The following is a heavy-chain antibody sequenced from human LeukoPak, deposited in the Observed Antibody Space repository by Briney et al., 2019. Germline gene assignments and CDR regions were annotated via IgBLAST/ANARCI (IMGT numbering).Heavy chain of an antibody. J-gene: IGHJ4*02. CDR2: IYYSGST. CDR3: VGGTAMVIIY. V-gene: IGHV4-34*01. CDR1: GGSFSGYY. D-gene: IGHD5-18*01. Sequence: SETLSLTCAVYGGSFSGYYWNWIRQAPGKGLEWIGSIYYSGSTYYNPSLKSRVTISVDTSKNQFSLKLSSVTAADTAVYYCVGGTAMVIIYWGQGTLVTVSS.